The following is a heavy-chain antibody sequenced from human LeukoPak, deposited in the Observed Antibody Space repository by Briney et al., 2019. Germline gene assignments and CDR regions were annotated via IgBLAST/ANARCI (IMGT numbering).Heavy chain of an antibody. D-gene: IGHD3-3*01. CDR3: ARAKLRFLEWSHQSWFDP. CDR1: GYTFTSNY. CDR2: IYPRDGST. V-gene: IGHV1-46*01. J-gene: IGHJ5*02. Sequence: ASVTVSCKASGYTFTSNYIHWVRQAPGQGLEWMGMIYPRDGSTSYAQKLQGRVTMTTDTSTSTAYMELRSLRSDDTAVYYCARAKLRFLEWSHQSWFDPWGQGTLVTVSS.